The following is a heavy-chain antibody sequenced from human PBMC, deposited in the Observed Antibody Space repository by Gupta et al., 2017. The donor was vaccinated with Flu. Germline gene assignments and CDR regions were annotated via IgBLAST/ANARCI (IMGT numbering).Heavy chain of an antibody. J-gene: IGHJ6*02. CDR2: IGTGGGTT. CDR3: ARRRSYHYGLDV. Sequence: VQLVESGGGLVKHGGSLRPSCADPGFSRSDYYRNWFRQVPGKGLEWFSYIGTGGGTTYYADAVKGRFTVSRDNAKNALYLQMDSLRAEDTAVYYCARRRSYHYGLDVWGQGTTVTVSS. CDR1: GFSRSDYY. V-gene: IGHV3-11*01.